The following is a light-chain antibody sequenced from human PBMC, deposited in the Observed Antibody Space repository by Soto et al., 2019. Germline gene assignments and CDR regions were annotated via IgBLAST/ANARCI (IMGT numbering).Light chain of an antibody. J-gene: IGLJ2*01. CDR1: SSDIGGYNY. CDR3: SSYTSSSTLL. CDR2: EVT. Sequence: QSALTQPASVSGSPGQSITISSTGTSSDIGGYNYVSWYQQHPGRAPKLLIYEVTNRPSGVSNRFSGSKSGTTASLTISGLQAEDEADYYCSSYTSSSTLLFGGGTKVTVL. V-gene: IGLV2-14*01.